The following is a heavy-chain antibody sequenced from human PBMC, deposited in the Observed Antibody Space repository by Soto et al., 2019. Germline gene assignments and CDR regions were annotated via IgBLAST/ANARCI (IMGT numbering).Heavy chain of an antibody. CDR1: GYTFTSYD. V-gene: IGHV1-8*01. D-gene: IGHD3-3*01. CDR3: AREKSGYFDY. J-gene: IGHJ4*02. Sequence: QVQLVQSGAEVKKPGASVKVSCKASGYTFTSYDINWVRQATGQGLEWMGWMNPNSGNTGFAQKLQGRVTMTMNTSMSTAYIELSSLRSEDTAVYYCAREKSGYFDYWGQGTLVTVSS. CDR2: MNPNSGNT.